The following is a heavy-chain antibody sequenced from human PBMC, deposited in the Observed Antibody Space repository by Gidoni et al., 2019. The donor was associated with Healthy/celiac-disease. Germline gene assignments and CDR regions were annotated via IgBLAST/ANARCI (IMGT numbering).Heavy chain of an antibody. Sequence: EVQLVESGGGWVKPGGSLRLSGAASGVTFSNAWMSWVRQAPGKGLEWVGRIKSKTDGGTTDYAAPVKGRFTISRDDSKNTLYLQMNSLKTEDTAVYYCTTDLTVTTLGYWGQGTLVTVSS. CDR2: IKSKTDGGTT. CDR1: GVTFSNAW. J-gene: IGHJ4*02. V-gene: IGHV3-15*01. CDR3: TTDLTVTTLGY. D-gene: IGHD4-4*01.